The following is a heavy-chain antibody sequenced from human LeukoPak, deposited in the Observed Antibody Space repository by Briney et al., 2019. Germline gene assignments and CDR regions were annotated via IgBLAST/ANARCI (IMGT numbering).Heavy chain of an antibody. CDR2: IWYDGSNK. Sequence: GGSLRLSCAASGFTFSSYGMHWVRQAPGKGLEWVAVIWYDGSNKYYADSVKGRFTISRDNAKNSLYLQMNSLRAEDTALYYCARGLAAAGTAYWGQGTLVTVSS. CDR3: ARGLAAAGTAY. CDR1: GFTFSSYG. D-gene: IGHD6-13*01. V-gene: IGHV3-33*01. J-gene: IGHJ4*02.